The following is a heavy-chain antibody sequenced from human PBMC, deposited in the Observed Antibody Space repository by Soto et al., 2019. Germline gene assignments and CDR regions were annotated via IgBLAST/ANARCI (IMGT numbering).Heavy chain of an antibody. CDR1: GFTFGDYA. CDR2: IRSKADGGTT. D-gene: IGHD6-19*01. V-gene: IGHV3-49*03. J-gene: IGHJ4*02. Sequence: EVQLLESGGGLVQPGRSLRLSCTASGFTFGDYAMSWFRQAPGKGLEWVGFIRSKADGGTTEYAASVKGRFTISRDDSKSIAYLQMNSLKPEDRAVYYCTIGGIAVAVDYLGQGTLVTVSS. CDR3: TIGGIAVAVDY.